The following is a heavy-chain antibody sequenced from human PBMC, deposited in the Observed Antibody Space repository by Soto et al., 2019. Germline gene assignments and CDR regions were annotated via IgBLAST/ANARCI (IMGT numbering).Heavy chain of an antibody. V-gene: IGHV3-21*01. CDR3: ARNVYPARTYAFDM. CDR2: ISSSSDNI. D-gene: IGHD1-1*01. CDR1: GFTFSSYS. J-gene: IGHJ3*02. Sequence: GGSLRLSCEASGFTFSSYSMNWVRQAPGKGLEWVSSISSSSDNILYADSVKGRFTVSRDNAKDSLYLQMNSLRAEDTAVYYCARNVYPARTYAFDMWGPGTMVTVSS.